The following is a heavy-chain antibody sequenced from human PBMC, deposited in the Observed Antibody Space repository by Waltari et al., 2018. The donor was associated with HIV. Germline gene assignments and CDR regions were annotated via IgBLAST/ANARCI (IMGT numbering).Heavy chain of an antibody. Sequence: QVQLVQSGAEVRTPGSSVKVSCKASGGSFTSYSIHWVRQAPGQGLEWMGRVIPMSGTAMKAQKFQARVTISADKSTTTAYMELTRLRTEDTAVYYCASARETMGVDFDFWGQGTRVTVSS. V-gene: IGHV1-69*08. CDR3: ASARETMGVDFDF. CDR1: GGSFTSYS. J-gene: IGHJ4*02. D-gene: IGHD3-10*01. CDR2: VIPMSGTA.